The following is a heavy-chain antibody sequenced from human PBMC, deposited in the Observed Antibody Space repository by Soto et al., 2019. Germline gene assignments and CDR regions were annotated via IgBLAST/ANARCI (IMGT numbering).Heavy chain of an antibody. CDR1: GYTFTSYA. J-gene: IGHJ3*02. Sequence: QVQLVQSGAEVKKPGASVKVSCKASGYTFTSYAMHWVRQAPGQRLEWMGWINAGNGNTKYSQKFQGRVTITRDTSESTAYMELSSLRSEDTAVYYCATAIVVVPAVSAFDIWGQGTMVTVSS. CDR2: INAGNGNT. CDR3: ATAIVVVPAVSAFDI. V-gene: IGHV1-3*01. D-gene: IGHD2-2*01.